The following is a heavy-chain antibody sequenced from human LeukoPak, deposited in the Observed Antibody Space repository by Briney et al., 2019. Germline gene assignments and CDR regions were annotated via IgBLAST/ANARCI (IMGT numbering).Heavy chain of an antibody. D-gene: IGHD5-18*01. J-gene: IGHJ4*02. V-gene: IGHV3-30*18. CDR1: GFTFSRYG. Sequence: PGRSLRLSCAASGFTFSRYGMHWVRQAPGKGLEWVAVISYDGKDKHYADSVKGRFTISRDNSNNTLYLQMNSLRADDTAVYYCAKDRDTYGSIYYFDDWGQGTLVTVSS. CDR3: AKDRDTYGSIYYFDD. CDR2: ISYDGKDK.